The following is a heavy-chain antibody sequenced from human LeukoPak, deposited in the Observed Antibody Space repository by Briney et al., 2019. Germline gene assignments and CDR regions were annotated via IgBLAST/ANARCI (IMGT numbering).Heavy chain of an antibody. CDR2: ISSSSSYI. CDR1: GFTFSSYG. CDR3: AKGIWGRDGDRSRGYYFDY. V-gene: IGHV3-21*04. D-gene: IGHD5-24*01. Sequence: PGGSLRLSCAASGFTFSSYGMNWVRQAPGKGLERVSSISSSSSYIYYADSVKGRFTISRDNAKNSLYLQMNSLRAEDTALYYCAKGIWGRDGDRSRGYYFDYWGQGTLVTVSS. J-gene: IGHJ4*02.